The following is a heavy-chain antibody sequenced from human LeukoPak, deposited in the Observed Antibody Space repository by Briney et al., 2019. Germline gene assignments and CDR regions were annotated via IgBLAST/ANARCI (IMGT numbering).Heavy chain of an antibody. D-gene: IGHD6-19*01. J-gene: IGHJ4*02. Sequence: SETLSLTCTVSGGSISSYYWSWIRQPPGKGLEWIGYIYYSGSTNYNPSLKSRVTISVDTSKNQFSLKLSSVTAADTAVYYCAITSDSVAGTWGAGWGQGTLVTVSS. CDR2: IYYSGST. CDR3: AITSDSVAGTWGAG. CDR1: GGSISSYY. V-gene: IGHV4-59*08.